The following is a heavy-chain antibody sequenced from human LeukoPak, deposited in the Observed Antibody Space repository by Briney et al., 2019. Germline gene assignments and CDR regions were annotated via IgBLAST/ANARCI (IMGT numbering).Heavy chain of an antibody. Sequence: GGSLRLSCVASGFTFGSYRMSWVRQAPGKGLEWVADIKQDGRDKYYVESVKGRFTISRDNAKNSLYLQINILRAEDTAVYYCARGNLGAYDIWGQGTMVSVSS. J-gene: IGHJ3*02. CDR1: GFTFGSYR. V-gene: IGHV3-7*05. CDR2: IKQDGRDK. CDR3: ARGNLGAYDI. D-gene: IGHD7-27*01.